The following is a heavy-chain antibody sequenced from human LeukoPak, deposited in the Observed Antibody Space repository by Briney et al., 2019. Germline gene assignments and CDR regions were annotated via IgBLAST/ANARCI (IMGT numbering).Heavy chain of an antibody. Sequence: GASVKVSCKASGYTFTSYGISWVRQAPGQGLEWMGWISAYNGNTNYAQKFQGRVTITADKSTSTAYMELSSLRSEDTAVYYCARDAAYRDGYTIDAFDIWGQGTMVTVSS. D-gene: IGHD5-24*01. CDR3: ARDAAYRDGYTIDAFDI. CDR1: GYTFTSYG. CDR2: ISAYNGNT. V-gene: IGHV1-18*01. J-gene: IGHJ3*02.